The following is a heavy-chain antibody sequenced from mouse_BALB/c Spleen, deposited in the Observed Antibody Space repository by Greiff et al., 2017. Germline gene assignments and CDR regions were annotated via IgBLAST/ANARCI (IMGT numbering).Heavy chain of an antibody. CDR3: ATQLTGTSMDY. D-gene: IGHD4-1*01. CDR2: ISSGGSYT. CDR1: GFTFSSYG. V-gene: IGHV5-6*01. J-gene: IGHJ4*01. Sequence: EVQGVESGGDLVKPGGSLKLSCAASGFTFSSYGMSWVRQTPDKRLEWVATISSGGSYTYYPDSVKGRFTISRDNAKNTLYLQMSSLKSEDTAMYYCATQLTGTSMDYWGQGTSVTVSS.